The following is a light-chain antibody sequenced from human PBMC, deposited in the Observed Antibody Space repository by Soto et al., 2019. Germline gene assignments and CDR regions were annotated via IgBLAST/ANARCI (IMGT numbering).Light chain of an antibody. V-gene: IGLV2-14*01. CDR2: DVS. J-gene: IGLJ2*01. CDR1: SSDVGGYNF. Sequence: QSVLTQPASVSGSPGQSITISCTGTSSDVGGYNFVSWYQQHPGKPPKLMIYDVSNRPSGVSNRFSGSKSGNTASLTIAGLQAEDEADYYCSSYTSDNTPVVFGGGTKLTVL. CDR3: SSYTSDNTPVV.